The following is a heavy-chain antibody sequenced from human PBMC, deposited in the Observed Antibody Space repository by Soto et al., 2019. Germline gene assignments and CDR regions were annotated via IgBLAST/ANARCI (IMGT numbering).Heavy chain of an antibody. CDR3: GTDGYRRAYYFDY. V-gene: IGHV4-59*01. J-gene: IGHJ4*02. CDR2: IYYSGST. CDR1: GGSISSYY. Sequence: ETLSLTCTVSGGSISSYYWSWIRQPPGKGLEWIGYIYYSGSTNYNPALKRGVTISVCKFNNQSLPKLRSVIAADQAGSYCGTDGYRRAYYFDYWGQGTLVTVSS. D-gene: IGHD1-1*01.